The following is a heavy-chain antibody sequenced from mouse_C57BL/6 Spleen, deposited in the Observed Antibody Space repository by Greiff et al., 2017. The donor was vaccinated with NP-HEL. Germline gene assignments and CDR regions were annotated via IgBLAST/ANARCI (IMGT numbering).Heavy chain of an antibody. J-gene: IGHJ2*01. CDR2: ISSGGSYT. CDR1: GFTFSSYG. Sequence: EVKLMESGGDLVKPGGSLKLSCAASGFTFSSYGMSWVRQTPDTRLEWVATISSGGSYTYYPDSVKGRFTISRDNAKNTLYLQMSSLKSEDTAMYYCASLFDYWGQGTTLTVSS. CDR3: ASLFDY. V-gene: IGHV5-6*01.